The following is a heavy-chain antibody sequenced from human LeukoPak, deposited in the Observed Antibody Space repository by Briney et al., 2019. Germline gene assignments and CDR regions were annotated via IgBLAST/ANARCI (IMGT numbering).Heavy chain of an antibody. CDR1: GFTFSSYA. Sequence: GGSLRLSCAASGFTFSSYAMSWVRQAPGKGLEWVSTITGRGDNSYHADSVKGRLTISRDNSGNTLYLQMNSLRAEDTAVYYCAKGPQSSAQYHFDSWGQGTLVTVSS. D-gene: IGHD3-22*01. CDR2: ITGRGDNS. CDR3: AKGPQSSAQYHFDS. V-gene: IGHV3-23*01. J-gene: IGHJ4*02.